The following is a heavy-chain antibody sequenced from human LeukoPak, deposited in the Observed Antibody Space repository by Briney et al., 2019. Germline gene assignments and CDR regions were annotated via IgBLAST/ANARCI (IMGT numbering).Heavy chain of an antibody. V-gene: IGHV4-39*01. CDR1: GGSISSSSYY. CDR3: ARQPEDVGENYFDY. CDR2: IYYTGSS. J-gene: IGHJ4*02. D-gene: IGHD3-16*01. Sequence: SETLSLTCTVSGGSISSSSYYWGWIRQPPGKGLEWIGSIYYTGSSYYNPSLKSRVTISVDTSKNQFSLKLSSVTAADTAVYYCARQPEDVGENYFDYWGQGTLVTVSS.